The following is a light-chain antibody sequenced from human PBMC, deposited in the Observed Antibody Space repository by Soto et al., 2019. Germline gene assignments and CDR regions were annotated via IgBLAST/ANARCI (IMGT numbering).Light chain of an antibody. V-gene: IGLV3-1*01. CDR1: KLGDKY. J-gene: IGLJ2*01. CDR3: QAWDGTVV. Sequence: SYELAQPPSVSVSPGQTASITCSGDKLGDKYASWYQQKPGQSPVLVIYQDKRRPSGIPERFSGSNSGNTATLTISGTQAMDEADYYCQAWDGTVVFGGGTQLTVL. CDR2: QDK.